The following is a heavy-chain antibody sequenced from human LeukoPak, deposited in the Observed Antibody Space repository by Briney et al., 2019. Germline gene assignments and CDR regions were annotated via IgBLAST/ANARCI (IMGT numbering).Heavy chain of an antibody. CDR2: ISGSGGST. CDR3: AKGKVVPGEHYFDY. Sequence: GGSLRLSCAASGFTFSFYWMTWVRQTPGKGLEWVSAISGSGGSTYYADSVKGRFIISRDNSKNTLYLQMNSLRAGDTAVYYCAKGKVVPGEHYFDYWGQGTLVTVSS. CDR1: GFTFSFYW. V-gene: IGHV3-23*01. D-gene: IGHD2-2*01. J-gene: IGHJ4*02.